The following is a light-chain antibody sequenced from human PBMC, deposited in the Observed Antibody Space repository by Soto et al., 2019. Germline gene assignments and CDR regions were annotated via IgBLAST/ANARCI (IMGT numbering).Light chain of an antibody. Sequence: QAVLTQPASVSGSPGQSITISCTGTSSDVGGYNYVSWYQQHPGKAPKLMIYDVSNRPSWVSNRFSGSKSGNTASLTISGLQAEDEADYYCSSYTSSSTQVFGGGTKVTVL. CDR3: SSYTSSSTQV. CDR1: SSDVGGYNY. J-gene: IGLJ3*02. CDR2: DVS. V-gene: IGLV2-14*01.